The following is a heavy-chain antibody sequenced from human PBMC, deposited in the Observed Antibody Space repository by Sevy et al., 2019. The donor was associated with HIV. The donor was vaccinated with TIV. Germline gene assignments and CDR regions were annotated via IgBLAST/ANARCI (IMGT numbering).Heavy chain of an antibody. D-gene: IGHD3-22*01. V-gene: IGHV3-30-3*01. CDR1: GFTFSSYA. CDR3: AKDLTVDYYDSSGYYYEVKAFDI. CDR2: ISYDGSNK. Sequence: GGSLRLSCAASGFTFSSYAMHWVRQAPGKGLEWVAVISYDGSNKYYADSVKGRFTISRDNSKNTLYLQMNSLRAEDTAVYYCAKDLTVDYYDSSGYYYEVKAFDIWGQGTMVTVSS. J-gene: IGHJ3*02.